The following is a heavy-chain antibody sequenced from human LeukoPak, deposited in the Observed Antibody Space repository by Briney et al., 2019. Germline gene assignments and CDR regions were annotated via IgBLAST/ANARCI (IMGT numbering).Heavy chain of an antibody. J-gene: IGHJ3*02. CDR3: ARHTPDLTVTTSGDAFDI. Sequence: PSETLSLTCAVYGGSFSGYYWSWIRQPPGKGLEWIGEINHSGSTNYNPSLKSRVTISVDTSKNQFSLKLSSVTAADTAVYYCARHTPDLTVTTSGDAFDIWGQGTMVTVSS. CDR1: GGSFSGYY. V-gene: IGHV4-34*01. CDR2: INHSGST. D-gene: IGHD4-11*01.